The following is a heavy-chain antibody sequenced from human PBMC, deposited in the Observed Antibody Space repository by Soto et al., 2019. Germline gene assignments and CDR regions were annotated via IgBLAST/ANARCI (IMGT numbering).Heavy chain of an antibody. J-gene: IGHJ6*02. Sequence: SVKVSCKASGGTFSSYAISWVRQAPEQGLEWMGRIIPIFGTSNYAQKFQNRVTITADKSTSTAYMELSSLRSEDTAVYYCARDRGYDSVFYYYYGLDVWGPGTTVTVS. CDR2: IIPIFGTS. D-gene: IGHD5-12*01. CDR1: GGTFSSYA. CDR3: ARDRGYDSVFYYYYGLDV. V-gene: IGHV1-69*06.